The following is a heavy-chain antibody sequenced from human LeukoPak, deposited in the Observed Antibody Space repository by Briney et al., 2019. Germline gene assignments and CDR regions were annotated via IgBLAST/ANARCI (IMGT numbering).Heavy chain of an antibody. Sequence: PGGSLRLSCAASGFTFSDYYMSWIRQAPGKGLGWVSYISSSGSTIYYADSVKGRFTISRDNAKNSLYLQMNSLRAEDTAVYYCARDFRLPGYSSSWYGILDYWGQGTLVTVSS. CDR3: ARDFRLPGYSSSWYGILDY. D-gene: IGHD6-13*01. CDR2: ISSSGSTI. CDR1: GFTFSDYY. J-gene: IGHJ4*02. V-gene: IGHV3-11*01.